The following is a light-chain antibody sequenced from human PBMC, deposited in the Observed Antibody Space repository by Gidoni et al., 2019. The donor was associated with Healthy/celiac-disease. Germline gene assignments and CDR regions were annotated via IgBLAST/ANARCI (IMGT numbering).Light chain of an antibody. CDR2: DVS. J-gene: IGLJ3*02. CDR3: SSYTSSSTLGV. V-gene: IGLV2-14*01. CDR1: SSDVGGYNY. Sequence: QSALTQPASVSGSPGQSITISCTGTSSDVGGYNYVSWYQQHRGKAPKLMIYDVSNRPSGVSNRFSGSESGNTASLTISGLQAEDEADYYCSSYTSSSTLGVFGGGTKLTVL.